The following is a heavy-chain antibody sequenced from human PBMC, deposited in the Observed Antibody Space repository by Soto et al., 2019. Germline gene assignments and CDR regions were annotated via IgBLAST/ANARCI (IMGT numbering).Heavy chain of an antibody. CDR1: GGTFSSYA. CDR2: IIPIFGTA. Sequence: QVQLVQSGAEVKKPGSSVKVSCKASGGTFSSYAISWVRQAPGQGLEWMGGIIPIFGTANYAQKFQGRVTITADESTSTAYMELSSLRSEDTAVYYCAITSIGRFGERMDAFDIWGQGTMVTVSS. J-gene: IGHJ3*02. V-gene: IGHV1-69*12. CDR3: AITSIGRFGERMDAFDI. D-gene: IGHD3-10*01.